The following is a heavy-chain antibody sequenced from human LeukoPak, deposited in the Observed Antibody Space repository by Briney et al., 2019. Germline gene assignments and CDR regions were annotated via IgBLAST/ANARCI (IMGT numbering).Heavy chain of an antibody. CDR2: IRWDSDSI. D-gene: IGHD2-21*02. Sequence: QPGGSLRLSCAASGFTFDEYTMHWVRQAPGGGLGWVSLIRWDSDSIYYAESVKGRFRTSRDNSKNSLYLQIDSLGTEDTALYYCVRAHPISGDSYAPNYFDSWGQGTLVTVSS. J-gene: IGHJ4*02. V-gene: IGHV3-43*01. CDR1: GFTFDEYT. CDR3: VRAHPISGDSYAPNYFDS.